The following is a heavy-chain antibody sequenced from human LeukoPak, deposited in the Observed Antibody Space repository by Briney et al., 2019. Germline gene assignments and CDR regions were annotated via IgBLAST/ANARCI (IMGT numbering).Heavy chain of an antibody. J-gene: IGHJ5*02. CDR3: ARVGRVGLLGPNWFDP. Sequence: SETLSPTCTVSGGSISSYYWSWIRQPPGKGLEWIGYIYYSGSTNYNPSLKSRVTISVDTSKNQFSLKLSSVTAADTAVYYCARVGRVGLLGPNWFDPWGQGTLVTVSS. CDR1: GGSISSYY. CDR2: IYYSGST. D-gene: IGHD3-16*01. V-gene: IGHV4-59*12.